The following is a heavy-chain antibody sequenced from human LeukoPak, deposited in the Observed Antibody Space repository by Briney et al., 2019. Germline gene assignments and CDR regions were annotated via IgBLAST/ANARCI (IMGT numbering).Heavy chain of an antibody. CDR1: GFIFGSHR. Sequence: GSLRLSCSSSGFIFGSHRMSWVRQVPGKGLEWVANIGQDGSGTFCADSLRGRFTISRDNANNLLFLQMNNLRVEDTAVYYCVRGNEAYWGQGTLVTVSS. CDR2: IGQDGSGT. V-gene: IGHV3-7*01. J-gene: IGHJ1*01. CDR3: VRGNEAY.